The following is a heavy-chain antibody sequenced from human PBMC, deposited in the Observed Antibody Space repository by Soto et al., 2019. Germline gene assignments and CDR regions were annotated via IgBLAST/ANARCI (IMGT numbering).Heavy chain of an antibody. CDR3: ARDSAGKTDWGRRGAFDF. J-gene: IGHJ3*01. Sequence: QVQLVESGGGVVQPGRSQRLSCAASGFTFSDHGMHWVRQAPGKGLEWVAVMWYDGSNKYYADSVKGRFSISRDNSKNTLYLHMSSLIGEDTAVYYCARDSAGKTDWGRRGAFDFWGQGTMVTVSS. CDR2: MWYDGSNK. CDR1: GFTFSDHG. V-gene: IGHV3-33*01. D-gene: IGHD7-27*01.